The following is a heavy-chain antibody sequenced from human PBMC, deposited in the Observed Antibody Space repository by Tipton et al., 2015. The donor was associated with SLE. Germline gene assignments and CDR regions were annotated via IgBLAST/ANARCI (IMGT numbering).Heavy chain of an antibody. CDR3: AGGTGAYFDH. Sequence: SGFTYSGYAMHWVRQAPGKGLEWVAFIRADGSNKDYADSVKGRFSISRDNSKNTLYLQMNRLRVEDTAVYYCAGGTGAYFDHWGQGTLVTVSS. CDR1: GFTYSGYA. V-gene: IGHV3-30*02. J-gene: IGHJ4*02. D-gene: IGHD3-16*01. CDR2: IRADGSNK.